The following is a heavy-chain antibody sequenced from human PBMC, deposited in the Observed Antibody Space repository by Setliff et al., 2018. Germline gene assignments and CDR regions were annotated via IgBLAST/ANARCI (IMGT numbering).Heavy chain of an antibody. V-gene: IGHV3-7*03. CDR2: INQDGSEK. J-gene: IGHJ4*02. CDR3: ARDVGFYGESD. Sequence: LSLSCEASGFTFTYYSMSWVRQAPGKGLEWVANINQDGSEKYYVASVKGRFTISRDNAKNSLYLQMNSLRAEDTAVYYCARDVGFYGESDWGQGTLVTVSS. D-gene: IGHD4-17*01. CDR1: GFTFTYYS.